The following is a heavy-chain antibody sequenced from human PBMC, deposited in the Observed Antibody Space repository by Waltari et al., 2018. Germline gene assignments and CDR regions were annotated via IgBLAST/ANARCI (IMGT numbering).Heavy chain of an antibody. CDR3: ARDGGGNGYIHY. Sequence: EVQLLESGGGLVQPGGSLRLSCAASGFTFSSYAMSWVRQAPGKGLEWVSAISGSGGSTYYADSVKGRFTISRDNGKNTLYLQMNSLRAEDTAVYYCARDGGGNGYIHYWGQGTLVTVSS. CDR1: GFTFSSYA. V-gene: IGHV3-23*01. D-gene: IGHD3-16*01. J-gene: IGHJ4*02. CDR2: ISGSGGST.